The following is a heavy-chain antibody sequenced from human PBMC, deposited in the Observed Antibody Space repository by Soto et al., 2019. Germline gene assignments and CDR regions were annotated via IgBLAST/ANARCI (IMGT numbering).Heavy chain of an antibody. CDR3: AKDTRGQAAAGHYYYGMDV. V-gene: IGHV3-23*01. CDR1: GFTFSSYA. CDR2: ISGSGGST. D-gene: IGHD6-13*01. Sequence: GGFLRLSCAASGFTFSSYAMSWVRQAPGKGLEWVSAISGSGGSTYYADSVKGRFTISRDNSKNTLYLQMNSLRAEDTAVYYCAKDTRGQAAAGHYYYGMDVWGQGTTVTVSS. J-gene: IGHJ6*02.